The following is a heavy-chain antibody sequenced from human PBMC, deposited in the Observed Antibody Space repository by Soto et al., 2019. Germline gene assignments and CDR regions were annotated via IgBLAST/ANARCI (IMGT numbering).Heavy chain of an antibody. CDR3: ASDIRSTSVTTSPLRDY. V-gene: IGHV3-33*01. J-gene: IGHJ4*02. D-gene: IGHD4-17*01. Sequence: LRLSCAAPGFTFSSYGLHWVRQSPGKGLEWVAVMWYDGSSKYYADSVMGRFTISRDNSKNTLYLQMISLRGEDTAVYYCASDIRSTSVTTSPLRDYWGQGTLVTVSS. CDR1: GFTFSSYG. CDR2: MWYDGSSK.